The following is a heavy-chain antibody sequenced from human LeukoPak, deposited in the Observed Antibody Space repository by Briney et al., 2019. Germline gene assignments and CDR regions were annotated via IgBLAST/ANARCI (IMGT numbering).Heavy chain of an antibody. CDR3: VLSWSYDMDV. D-gene: IGHD2-15*01. CDR2: ISSSGCII. CDR1: GFNLSSYE. J-gene: IGHJ6*02. V-gene: IGHV3-48*03. Sequence: PGGSLRLSCAASGFNLSSYEMYWVRQAPREGLEGVSYISSSGCIIYYADSVKGRFTISGDNAKNSLYLQMNSLRAEDTAVYYCVLSWSYDMDVWGQGTTVTVSS.